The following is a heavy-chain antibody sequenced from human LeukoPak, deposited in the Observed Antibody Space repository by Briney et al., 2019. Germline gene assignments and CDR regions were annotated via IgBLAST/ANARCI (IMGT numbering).Heavy chain of an antibody. CDR2: MNPNSGNT. Sequence: GASVKVSCKASGYTFTSYDINWVRQATGQGLEWMGWMNPNSGNTGYAQKFQGRVTITADESTSTAYMELSSLRSEDTAVYYCAIRRGLYGGYSYNYWGQGTLVTVSS. V-gene: IGHV1-8*01. J-gene: IGHJ4*02. D-gene: IGHD5-18*01. CDR1: GYTFTSYD. CDR3: AIRRGLYGGYSYNY.